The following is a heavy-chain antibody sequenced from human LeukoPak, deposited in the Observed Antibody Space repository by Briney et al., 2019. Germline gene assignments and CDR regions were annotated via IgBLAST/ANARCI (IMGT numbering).Heavy chain of an antibody. CDR3: VKSLYGSGSYYFDY. CDR1: GFTFSTYA. D-gene: IGHD3-10*01. CDR2: ISGSGGST. J-gene: IGHJ4*02. V-gene: IGHV3-23*01. Sequence: SGGSLRLSCAASGFTFSTYAMNWVRQAPGKGLEWVSAISGSGGSTYYADSVKGRFTISRDNSKNTLYLQMNSLRAEDTAVYYCVKSLYGSGSYYFDYWGQGTLVTVSS.